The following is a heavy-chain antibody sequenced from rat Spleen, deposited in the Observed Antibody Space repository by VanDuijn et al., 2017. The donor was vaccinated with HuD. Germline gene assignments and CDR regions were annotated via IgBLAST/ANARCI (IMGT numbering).Heavy chain of an antibody. CDR3: TRGHGYNYDWFAY. D-gene: IGHD1-9*01. V-gene: IGHV5-29*01. Sequence: EVQLVESGGGLVQPGRSLKLSCAASGFTFSNYGMAWVRQAPTKGLEWVATISSNGGDTYYRDSVRGRFTISRDNAKNTLYLQMNSLRSEDTATYYCTRGHGYNYDWFAYWGQGTLVTVSS. CDR1: GFTFSNYG. J-gene: IGHJ3*01. CDR2: ISSNGGDT.